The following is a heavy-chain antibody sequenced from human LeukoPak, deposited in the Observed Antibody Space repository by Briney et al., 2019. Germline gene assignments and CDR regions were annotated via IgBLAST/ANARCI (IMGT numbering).Heavy chain of an antibody. V-gene: IGHV1-24*01. Sequence: ASVKVSCKVSGYTLTELSMHWVRQAPGKGRERMGGFDPEDGETIYAQKFQGIVTMTEDTSTDTAYMELSSLRSEDTAVYYCATDLAVAGWDYWGQGTLVTVSS. CDR3: ATDLAVAGWDY. CDR2: FDPEDGET. CDR1: GYTLTELS. D-gene: IGHD6-19*01. J-gene: IGHJ4*02.